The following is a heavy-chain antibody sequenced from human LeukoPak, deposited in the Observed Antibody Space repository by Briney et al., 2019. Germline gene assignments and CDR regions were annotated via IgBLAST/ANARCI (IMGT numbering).Heavy chain of an antibody. V-gene: IGHV3-30*18. CDR2: ISYDGSNK. CDR1: GFTFSSYG. D-gene: IGHD3-22*01. J-gene: IGHJ3*02. CDR3: AKEWDLDYDSSGAFDI. Sequence: GGSLRLSCAASGFTFSSYGMHWVRQAPGKRLEWVAVISYDGSNKYYADSVKGRFTISRDNSKNTLYLQMNSLRAEDTAVYYCAKEWDLDYDSSGAFDIWGQGTMVTVSS.